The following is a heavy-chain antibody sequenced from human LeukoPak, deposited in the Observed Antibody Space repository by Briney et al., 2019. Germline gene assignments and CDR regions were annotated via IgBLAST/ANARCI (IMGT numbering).Heavy chain of an antibody. CDR2: MNPNSGNT. CDR1: GYTFTSYD. Sequence: ASVKVSCKASGYTFTSYDINWVRQATGQGLEWMGWMNPNSGNTGYAQKFQGRVTMTRNTSISTVYMELSSLRSEDTAVYYCARGVSVIVVVVAAIGWFDPWGQGTLVTVSS. J-gene: IGHJ5*02. V-gene: IGHV1-8*01. CDR3: ARGVSVIVVVVAAIGWFDP. D-gene: IGHD2-15*01.